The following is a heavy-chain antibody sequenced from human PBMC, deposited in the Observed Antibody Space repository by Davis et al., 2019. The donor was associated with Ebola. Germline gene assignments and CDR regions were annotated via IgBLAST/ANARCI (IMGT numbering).Heavy chain of an antibody. CDR3: VRGGYSYGYGLDF. D-gene: IGHD5-18*01. Sequence: SVPVSCKASGGTFSSYAISWVRQAPGQGLEWMGGIIPIFGTANYAQKFQGRVTVTWDNSISTAFMEVHSLTSADTSVYYCVRGGYSYGYGLDFWGQGSLVTVTS. CDR1: GGTFSSYA. CDR2: IIPIFGTA. V-gene: IGHV1-69*06. J-gene: IGHJ4*02.